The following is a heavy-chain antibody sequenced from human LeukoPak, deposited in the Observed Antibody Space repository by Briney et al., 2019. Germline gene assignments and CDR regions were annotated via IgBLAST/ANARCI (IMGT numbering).Heavy chain of an antibody. J-gene: IGHJ4*02. V-gene: IGHV3-23*01. CDR1: GFTFSSYW. D-gene: IGHD3-22*01. CDR2: ISGSGGST. CDR3: AKDPDYYDSSGLFDY. Sequence: GGSLRLSCAASGFTFSSYWMSWVRQAPGKGLEWVSAISGSGGSTYYADSVKGRFTISRDNSKNTLYLQMNSLRAEDTAVYYCAKDPDYYDSSGLFDYWGQGTLVTVSS.